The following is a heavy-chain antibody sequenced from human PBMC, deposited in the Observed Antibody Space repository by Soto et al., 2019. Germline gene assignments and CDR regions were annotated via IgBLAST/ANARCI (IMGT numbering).Heavy chain of an antibody. Sequence: SETLSLTCTFYCTSIISTRFHCALIGKPPGKEMERIGSIHYSGSTYYSPSLKSRVTISVDTSKYLFSLKLSSVTAADTAVYYCARERPDGARLDPWGQGTLVTVSS. CDR2: IHYSGST. D-gene: IGHD6-6*01. V-gene: IGHV4-39*02. CDR3: ARERPDGARLDP. J-gene: IGHJ5*02. CDR1: CTSIISTRFH.